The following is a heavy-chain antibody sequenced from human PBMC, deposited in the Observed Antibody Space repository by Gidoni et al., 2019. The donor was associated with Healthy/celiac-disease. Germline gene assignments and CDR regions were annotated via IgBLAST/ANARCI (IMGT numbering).Heavy chain of an antibody. V-gene: IGHV3-23*01. J-gene: IGHJ4*02. CDR1: GFTFSSYA. D-gene: IGHD3-3*01. CDR2: ISGSGGST. CDR3: AKRVSIFGVVKDGGGTYYFDY. Sequence: EVQLLESGGGLVQPGGSLRLSCAASGFTFSSYAIGWVRQAPGKGLEWVSAISGSGGSTYYADSVKGRFTISRDNSKNTLYLQMNSLRAEDTAVYYCAKRVSIFGVVKDGGGTYYFDYWGQGTLVTVSS.